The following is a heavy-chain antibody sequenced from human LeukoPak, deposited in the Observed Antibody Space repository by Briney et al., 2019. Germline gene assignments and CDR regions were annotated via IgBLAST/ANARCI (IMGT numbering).Heavy chain of an antibody. CDR2: INTSGST. CDR3: ARGGEYSSSSENWFDP. J-gene: IGHJ5*02. V-gene: IGHV4-4*07. CDR1: GGSISSYY. D-gene: IGHD6-6*01. Sequence: SETLSLTCTVSGGSISSYYWSWIRQPAGKGLEWIGRINTSGSTNYNPSLKSRVTMSVDTSKNQFSLKLSSVTAADTAVYYCARGGEYSSSSENWFDPWGQGALVTVSS.